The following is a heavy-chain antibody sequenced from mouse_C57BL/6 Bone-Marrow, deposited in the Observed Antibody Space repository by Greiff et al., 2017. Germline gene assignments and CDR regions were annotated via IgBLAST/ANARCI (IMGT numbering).Heavy chain of an antibody. CDR3: ARRRALLLPWVAY. V-gene: IGHV1-81*01. Sequence: QVQLQQSGAELARPGASVKLSCKASGYTFTSYGISWVKQRTGQGLEWIGEIYPRSGNTYYNEKFKGQATLTADKSSSTAYMELRSLTSEDSAVYFCARRRALLLPWVAYWGQGTLVTVSA. J-gene: IGHJ3*01. D-gene: IGHD2-12*01. CDR2: IYPRSGNT. CDR1: GYTFTSYG.